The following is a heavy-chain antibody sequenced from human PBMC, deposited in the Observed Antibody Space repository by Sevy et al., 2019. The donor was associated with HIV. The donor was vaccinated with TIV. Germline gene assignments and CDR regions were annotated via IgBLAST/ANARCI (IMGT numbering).Heavy chain of an antibody. V-gene: IGHV4-4*07. CDR2: IYTGGST. Sequence: SETLSLTCTVSGGSISSYYWSWIRQPAGKGLEWVGRIYTGGSTNYNPSLKSRVTMSVDTYKNQFSLKLSSVTAADTAVYYCAREATSSGWDFDYWGQGTLVTVSS. CDR1: GGSISSYY. D-gene: IGHD6-19*01. J-gene: IGHJ4*02. CDR3: AREATSSGWDFDY.